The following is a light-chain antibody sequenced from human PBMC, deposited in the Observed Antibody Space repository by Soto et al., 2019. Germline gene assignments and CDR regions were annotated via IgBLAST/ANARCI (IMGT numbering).Light chain of an antibody. V-gene: IGKV1-5*01. J-gene: IGKJ1*01. CDR3: QQSYSTTWT. CDR1: QSISSW. CDR2: DAS. Sequence: DIQMTQSPSTLSASLGDRVTITFPASQSISSWLAWYQQKPGKAPKLLIYDASSLESGVPSRFSGSGSGTEFTLTISSLQPEDFATYSCQQSYSTTWTFGQGTKVDNK.